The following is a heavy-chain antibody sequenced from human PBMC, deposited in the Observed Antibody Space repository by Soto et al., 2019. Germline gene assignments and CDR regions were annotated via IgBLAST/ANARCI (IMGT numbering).Heavy chain of an antibody. CDR2: ISNNGAHT. Sequence: EAQLVESGGGLVQPGGSLRLSCAASGFTFSNYAMHWVRQAPGKGLEYVSGISNNGAHTDYAKSVKGRFTISRDNSENTLYLQMGSLRAEDMALYSCARRGYGSRWPNVYMDVWGKGTTVTVSS. J-gene: IGHJ6*03. CDR3: ARRGYGSRWPNVYMDV. D-gene: IGHD6-13*01. CDR1: GFTFSNYA. V-gene: IGHV3-64*01.